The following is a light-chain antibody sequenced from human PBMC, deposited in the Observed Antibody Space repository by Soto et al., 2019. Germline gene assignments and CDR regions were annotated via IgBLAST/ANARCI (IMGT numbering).Light chain of an antibody. CDR1: QGISNY. V-gene: IGKV1-8*01. CDR2: GAT. CDR3: QQSFTTPS. Sequence: AILMTQSPSSFSASTGDRVTITCRASQGISNYLAWYQQKPGKTPRLLIYGATTLQSGVPSRFSGSGSGTDFTLTISSLQPEDFATYYCQQSFTTPSFGQGTRLEIK. J-gene: IGKJ5*01.